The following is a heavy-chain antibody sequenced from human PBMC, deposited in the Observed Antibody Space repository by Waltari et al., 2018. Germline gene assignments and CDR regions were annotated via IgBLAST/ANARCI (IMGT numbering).Heavy chain of an antibody. D-gene: IGHD4-17*01. CDR1: GFTFSSYS. J-gene: IGHJ4*02. V-gene: IGHV3-48*04. CDR3: ARDESYLFSYGDFDY. Sequence: EVQLVESGGGLVQPGGSLRLSCAASGFTFSSYSMNWVRQAPGKGLEWVSYISSSSSTIYDADSVKGRFTIARDNAKNSLYLQMNSLRAEDTAVYYCARDESYLFSYGDFDYWGQGTLVTVSS. CDR2: ISSSSSTI.